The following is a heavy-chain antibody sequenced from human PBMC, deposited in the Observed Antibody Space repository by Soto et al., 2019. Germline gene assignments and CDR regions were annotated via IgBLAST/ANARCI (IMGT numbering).Heavy chain of an antibody. D-gene: IGHD3-3*01. CDR1: GFTFSSYA. CDR3: AKGADTIFGVAPYYYYGMDV. Sequence: HPGGSLRLSCAASGFTFSSYAMSWVRQAPGKGLEWVSAISGSGGSTYYADSVKGRFTISRDNSKNTLYLQMNSLRAEDTAVYYCAKGADTIFGVAPYYYYGMDVWGQGTTVTVSS. CDR2: ISGSGGST. J-gene: IGHJ6*02. V-gene: IGHV3-23*01.